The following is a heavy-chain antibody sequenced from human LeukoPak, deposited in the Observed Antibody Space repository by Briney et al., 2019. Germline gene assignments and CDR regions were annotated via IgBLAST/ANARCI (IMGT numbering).Heavy chain of an antibody. CDR1: GGSFSGYY. J-gene: IGHJ3*02. Sequence: SETLSLTXAVYGGSFSGYYWSWIRQPPGKGLEWIGEINHSGSTNYNPSLKSRVTISVDTSKNQFSLKLSSVTAADTAVYYCARYSSSLDAFDIWGQGTMVTVSS. CDR3: ARYSSSLDAFDI. V-gene: IGHV4-34*01. CDR2: INHSGST. D-gene: IGHD6-13*01.